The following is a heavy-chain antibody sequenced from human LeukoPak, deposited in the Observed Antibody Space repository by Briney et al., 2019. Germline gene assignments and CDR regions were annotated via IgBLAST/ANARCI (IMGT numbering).Heavy chain of an antibody. J-gene: IGHJ6*02. D-gene: IGHD3-3*02. CDR1: GGSISSYY. CDR2: IKPDGSEK. CDR3: ARHFMDV. V-gene: IGHV3-7*01. Sequence: PSETLSLTCTVSGGSISSYYWSWVRQAPGKGLEWVANIKPDGSEKHYVDSVKGRFTISRDNAKNSLYLQVNSLRAEDTTVYYCARHFMDVWGQGTTVTVSS.